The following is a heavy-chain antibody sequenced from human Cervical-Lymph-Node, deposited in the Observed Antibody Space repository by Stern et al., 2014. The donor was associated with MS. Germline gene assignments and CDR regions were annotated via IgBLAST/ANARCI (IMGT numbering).Heavy chain of an antibody. CDR3: AMSVREGMGLVGWLDP. D-gene: IGHD2-2*01. Sequence: DQLVESGAEVKKPGASVKVSCKVSGSTLRDHGLHWVRQAPGQSLEWVGWVSGDNGNIHYSPKFRDRIYITTDTSARTAFLKLSSLKSEDTAVYFCAMSVREGMGLVGWLDPWGQGTPVTVSS. V-gene: IGHV1-3*01. CDR2: VSGDNGNI. J-gene: IGHJ5*02. CDR1: GSTLRDHG.